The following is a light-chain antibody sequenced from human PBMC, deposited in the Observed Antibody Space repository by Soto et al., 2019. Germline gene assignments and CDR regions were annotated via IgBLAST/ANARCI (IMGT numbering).Light chain of an antibody. CDR2: GAS. CDR3: QHRSNG. Sequence: ETVLTQSPDTLSLSPGERVTLSCRASQSVGSYLDWYQQKPGQAPRLLIYGASNRATGIPARFSGSGSGTDFTLTISSLEPEDFAVYYCQHRSNGFGQGTKLEIK. J-gene: IGKJ2*01. V-gene: IGKV3-11*01. CDR1: QSVGSY.